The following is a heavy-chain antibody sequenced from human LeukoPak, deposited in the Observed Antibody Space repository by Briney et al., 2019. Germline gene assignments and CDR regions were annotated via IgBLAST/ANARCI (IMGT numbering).Heavy chain of an antibody. V-gene: IGHV1-2*02. Sequence: GASVKVSCKASGYTFTGYFMHWVRQAPGQGLEWMGWINPNSGGTNYAQKFQGRVTMTGDTSISTAYMDLSSLRSDDTAVYYCARTYPGIGDNWFDPWGQGTLVTVSS. J-gene: IGHJ5*02. CDR3: ARTYPGIGDNWFDP. D-gene: IGHD6-13*01. CDR2: INPNSGGT. CDR1: GYTFTGYF.